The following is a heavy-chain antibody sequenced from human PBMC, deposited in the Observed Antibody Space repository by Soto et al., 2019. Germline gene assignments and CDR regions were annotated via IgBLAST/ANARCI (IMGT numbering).Heavy chain of an antibody. CDR2: IGCSGGGI. D-gene: IGHD7-27*01. V-gene: IGHV3-23*01. CDR3: ATDQNWGWAX. CDR1: GSTFSNIA. Sequence: PGGSLRLSCAASGSTFSNIAMIWVRQAPGKGLEWVSSIGCSGGGITYADSMKVRFTISRDNSKNTLYLQINSLRAEDTAVYYCATDQNWGWAXWGQGTLVTVSX. J-gene: IGHJ4*02.